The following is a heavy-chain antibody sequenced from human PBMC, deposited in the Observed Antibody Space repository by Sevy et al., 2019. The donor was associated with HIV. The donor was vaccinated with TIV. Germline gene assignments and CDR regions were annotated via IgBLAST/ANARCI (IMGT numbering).Heavy chain of an antibody. D-gene: IGHD3-10*01. J-gene: IGHJ6*02. Sequence: GGSLRLSCAASGFTFSSYAMSWVRQAPGKGLEWVSAISGSGGSTYYADSVKGRFTISRDNSKNTLYLQMNSLRAEDTAVHYCAKYMVRGVIITPYGMDVWGQGTTVTVSS. CDR2: ISGSGGST. V-gene: IGHV3-23*01. CDR3: AKYMVRGVIITPYGMDV. CDR1: GFTFSSYA.